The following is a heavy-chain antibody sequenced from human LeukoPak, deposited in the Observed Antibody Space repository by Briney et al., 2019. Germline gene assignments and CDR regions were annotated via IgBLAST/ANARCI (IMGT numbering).Heavy chain of an antibody. CDR3: AGARRDGYNPYYFDY. J-gene: IGHJ4*02. D-gene: IGHD5-24*01. Sequence: PGGPLRLSCAASGFTVSSNYMSWVRQAPGKGLEWVSVIYSGGSTYYADSVKGRFTISRDNSKNTLYLQMNSLRAEDTAVYYCAGARRDGYNPYYFDYWGQGTLVTVSS. CDR2: IYSGGST. CDR1: GFTVSSNY. V-gene: IGHV3-66*01.